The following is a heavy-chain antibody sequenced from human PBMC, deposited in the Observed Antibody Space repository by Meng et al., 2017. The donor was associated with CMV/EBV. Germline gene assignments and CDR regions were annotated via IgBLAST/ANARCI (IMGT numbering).Heavy chain of an antibody. J-gene: IGHJ5*02. Sequence: QVQLQQWGAGLLKPSETLSLTCAVYGGSFSGYYWSWTRQPPGKGLEWIGEINHSGSTNYNPSLKSRVTISVDTSKNQFSLKLSSVTAADTAVYYCARGLMVRGSRVNWFDPWGQGTLVTVSS. CDR2: INHSGST. D-gene: IGHD3-10*01. V-gene: IGHV4-34*01. CDR1: GGSFSGYY. CDR3: ARGLMVRGSRVNWFDP.